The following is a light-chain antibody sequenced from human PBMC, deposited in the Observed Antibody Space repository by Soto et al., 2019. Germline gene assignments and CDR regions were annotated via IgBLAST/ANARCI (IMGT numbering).Light chain of an antibody. CDR3: QKYHNWPA. J-gene: IGKJ1*01. Sequence: EIVMTQSPATLSVSPGERATLSCRASQSVFSSLAWYQQKPGQAPRLLIYGAATRATGIPARFSGSGSGTEFTLTISRLQSEDFAVYYCQKYHNWPAFGQGTKVDIK. CDR2: GAA. V-gene: IGKV3-15*01. CDR1: QSVFSS.